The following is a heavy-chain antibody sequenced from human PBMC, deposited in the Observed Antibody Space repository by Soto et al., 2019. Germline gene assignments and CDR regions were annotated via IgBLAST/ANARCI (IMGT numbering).Heavy chain of an antibody. J-gene: IGHJ4*02. CDR1: GGSISSYY. D-gene: IGHD3-10*01. CDR2: IYYSGST. CDR3: ARRWGEGRVDY. Sequence: PSETLSLTCTVSGGSISSYYWSWIRQPPGKGLEWIGYIYYSGSTNYNPSLKSRVTMAVDTSKNQFSLKLSSVTAADTAVYYCARRWGEGRVDYWGQGTLVTV. V-gene: IGHV4-59*12.